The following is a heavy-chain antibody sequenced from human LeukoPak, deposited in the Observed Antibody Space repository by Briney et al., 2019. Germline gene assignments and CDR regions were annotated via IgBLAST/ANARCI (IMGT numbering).Heavy chain of an antibody. CDR3: ARGDYGLYFFDS. D-gene: IGHD4-17*01. CDR2: FYYSRTT. V-gene: IGHV4-59*06. J-gene: IGHJ4*02. Sequence: SETLSLTCTVSGGSISSYYWNWIRQHPREGLEWIGYFYYSRTTSYNPSLKSRATVSVDTSNNQFSLKLSSVTAADTAVYYCARGDYGLYFFDSWGRGTLVTVSS. CDR1: GGSISSYY.